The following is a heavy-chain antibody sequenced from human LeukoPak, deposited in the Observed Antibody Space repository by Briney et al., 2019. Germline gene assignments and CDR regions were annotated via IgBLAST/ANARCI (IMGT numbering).Heavy chain of an antibody. CDR1: GGSFSGYY. V-gene: IGHV4-34*01. CDR3: ATKGAATPYYYYGMDV. CDR2: INHSGST. Sequence: SETLSLTCAVYGGSFSGYYWSWIRQPPGKGLEWIGEINHSGSTNYNPSLKSRVTISVDTSKNQFSLKLSSVTAADTAVYYCATKGAATPYYYYGMDVWGQGTTVTVSS. D-gene: IGHD2-15*01. J-gene: IGHJ6*02.